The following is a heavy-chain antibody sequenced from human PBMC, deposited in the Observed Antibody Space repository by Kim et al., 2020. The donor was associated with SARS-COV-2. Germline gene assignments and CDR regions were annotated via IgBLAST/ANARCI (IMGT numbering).Heavy chain of an antibody. V-gene: IGHV3-48*03. CDR1: GFTFSNYD. CDR2: ISSSGSNI. J-gene: IGHJ4*02. D-gene: IGHD3-10*01. CDR3: ARYYYGNDVGLGY. Sequence: GGSLRLSCAASGFTFSNYDMHWVRQAPGKGLEWVSYISSSGSNIYYADSVKGRFTISRDNAENSLYLQMNSLRAEDTAVYYCARYYYGNDVGLGYWGQGTLVT.